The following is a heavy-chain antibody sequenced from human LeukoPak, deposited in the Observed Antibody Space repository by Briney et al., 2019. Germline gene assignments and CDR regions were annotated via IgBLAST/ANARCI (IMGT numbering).Heavy chain of an antibody. Sequence: SETLSLTCTVSGGPISTYSWSWIRQPPGKGLEWIGYIYYTGRTSYNPSLKSRVTISVDTSKNQFSLKLSSVTAADTAMYYCARGYSGTYLTVGYWGQGTLVTVSS. V-gene: IGHV4-59*01. D-gene: IGHD1-26*01. CDR2: IYYTGRT. J-gene: IGHJ4*02. CDR3: ARGYSGTYLTVGY. CDR1: GGPISTYS.